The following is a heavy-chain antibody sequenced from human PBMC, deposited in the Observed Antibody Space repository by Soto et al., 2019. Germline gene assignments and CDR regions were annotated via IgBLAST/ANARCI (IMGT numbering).Heavy chain of an antibody. CDR1: GGSFSGYY. Sequence: QVQLQQWGAGLLKPSETLSLTCAVYGGSFSGYYWSWIRQPPGKGLEWIGEINHSGSTNYNPSLKSRVTISVDTSKNQFSLKLSSVTAADTAVHYCARGWGRGYYFDYWGQGTLVTVSS. CDR3: ARGWGRGYYFDY. D-gene: IGHD7-27*01. CDR2: INHSGST. V-gene: IGHV4-34*01. J-gene: IGHJ4*02.